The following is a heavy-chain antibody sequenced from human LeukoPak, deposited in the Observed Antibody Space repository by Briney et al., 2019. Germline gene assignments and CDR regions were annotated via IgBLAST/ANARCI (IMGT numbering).Heavy chain of an antibody. V-gene: IGHV3-21*01. CDR1: GFTFSSYS. D-gene: IGHD6-19*01. CDR2: SSSSSSYI. J-gene: IGHJ4*02. CDR3: ARDHHSSGWFGEYYFDY. Sequence: GGSLRLSCAASGFTFSSYSMNWVRQAPGKGLEWVSSSSSSSSYIYYADSVKGRFTISRDNAKNSLYLQMNSLRAEDTAVYYCARDHHSSGWFGEYYFDYWGQGTLVTVSS.